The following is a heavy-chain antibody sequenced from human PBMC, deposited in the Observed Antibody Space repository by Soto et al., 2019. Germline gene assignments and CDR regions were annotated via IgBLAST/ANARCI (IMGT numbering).Heavy chain of an antibody. D-gene: IGHD6-13*01. J-gene: IGHJ4*02. CDR3: ARGFSAGKGSPPDF. CDR2: ISYDGLRT. Sequence: GGSLRLSCVGSKFTFSTYGIHWFRQAPGKGLEWVALISYDGLRTYYADSVKGRFTISRDNSKNTLYLQMSSLRAEDTAVYYCARGFSAGKGSPPDFWGQGSLVTVSS. CDR1: KFTFSTYG. V-gene: IGHV3-30*03.